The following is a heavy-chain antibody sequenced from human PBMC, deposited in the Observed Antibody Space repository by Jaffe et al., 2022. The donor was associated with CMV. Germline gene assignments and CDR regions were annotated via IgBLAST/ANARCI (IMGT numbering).Heavy chain of an antibody. CDR1: GFTFSSYA. J-gene: IGHJ4*02. V-gene: IGHV3-23*01. D-gene: IGHD6-19*01. CDR2: INGSGSST. Sequence: EVQLLESGGGLVQPGGSLRLSCAASGFTFSSYAMSWVRQAPGQGLEWVSVINGSGSSTYYADSVKGRFTISRDNSKNTLYLQMNSLRAEDTAVYYCAKHAGRGGWSPKDYWGQGSLVTVSS. CDR3: AKHAGRGGWSPKDY.